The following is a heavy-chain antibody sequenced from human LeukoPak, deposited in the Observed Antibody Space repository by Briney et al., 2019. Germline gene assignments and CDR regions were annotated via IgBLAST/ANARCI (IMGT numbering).Heavy chain of an antibody. J-gene: IGHJ4*02. CDR1: GYSFTNYW. CDR2: IYPGDSDT. Sequence: GEFLKISCEGSGYSFTNYWIGWVRQMPGKGLEWMGIIYPGDSDTRYSLSFQGQVTISADKSMSTAYLQWSSLKASDTAMYYCARIPQDLGYCSGGSCYFDYWGQGTLVTVSS. CDR3: ARIPQDLGYCSGGSCYFDY. V-gene: IGHV5-51*01. D-gene: IGHD2-15*01.